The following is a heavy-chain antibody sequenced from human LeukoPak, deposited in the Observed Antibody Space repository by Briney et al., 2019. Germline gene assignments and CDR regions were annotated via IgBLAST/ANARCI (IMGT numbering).Heavy chain of an antibody. CDR1: GYTFTRYG. CDR2: IIPIFGTA. Sequence: GASVKVSCKASGYTFTRYGMTWVRQAPGQGLEWMGGIIPIFGTANYAQKFQGRVTITADESTSTAYMELSSLRSEDTAVYYCARAASSSGWSHAFDIWGQGTMVTVSS. V-gene: IGHV1-69*13. CDR3: ARAASSSGWSHAFDI. J-gene: IGHJ3*02. D-gene: IGHD6-19*01.